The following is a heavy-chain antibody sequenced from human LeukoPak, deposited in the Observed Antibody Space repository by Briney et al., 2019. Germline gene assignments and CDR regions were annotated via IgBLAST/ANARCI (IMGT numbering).Heavy chain of an antibody. CDR1: GDSVTGYF. Sequence: SETLSLTCTAFGDSVTGYFLNWVRQPPGKGLEWIGHIYKIGTTNYNPSLKSRLTISPDTPTNQFSLQLRAGSAAGSVVYYCVFGGGRQPDYWGQGALVTVSS. CDR3: VFGGGRQPDY. CDR2: IYKIGTT. V-gene: IGHV4-59*02. J-gene: IGHJ4*02. D-gene: IGHD3-16*01.